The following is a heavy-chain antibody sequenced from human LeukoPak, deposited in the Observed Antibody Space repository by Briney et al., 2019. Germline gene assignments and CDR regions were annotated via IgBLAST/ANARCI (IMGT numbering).Heavy chain of an antibody. J-gene: IGHJ4*02. CDR2: IGAYNA. CDR3: ARSGRGTYYYFDL. Sequence: APVKVSCKASGYTFTNYGISWVRQAPGQGLEWMGWIGAYNANYGQNFQGRVVMTTDTATSTAYMELRSLTSDDTAMYYCARSGRGTYYYFDLWGQGTLVTVSS. V-gene: IGHV1-18*01. CDR1: GYTFTNYG. D-gene: IGHD5-12*01.